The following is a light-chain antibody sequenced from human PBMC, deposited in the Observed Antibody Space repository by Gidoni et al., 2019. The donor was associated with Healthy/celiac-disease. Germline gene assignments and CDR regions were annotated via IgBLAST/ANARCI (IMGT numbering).Light chain of an antibody. CDR1: RIVSSSY. Sequence: EIVLTQSPGTLSLSPGERATLSCRATRIVSSSYLAWYQQKPGQAPRLLIYGASSRATGIPDRFSGSGSGTDFTLTISRLEPEDFAVYYCQQYGSSPNTFGQGTRLEIK. CDR2: GAS. V-gene: IGKV3-20*01. CDR3: QQYGSSPNT. J-gene: IGKJ5*01.